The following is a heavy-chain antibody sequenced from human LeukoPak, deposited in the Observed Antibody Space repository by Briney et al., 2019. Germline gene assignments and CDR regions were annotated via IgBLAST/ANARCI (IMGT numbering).Heavy chain of an antibody. D-gene: IGHD4-17*01. Sequence: GGSLRLSCAASGFTFNNYGMHWVRQAPGKGLEWVTFIRFDGSIKYYADSVKGRFTISRDNSKNTLYLQMNSLRAEDTAVYYCARVVDHDYGDYYLDYWGQGTLVTVSS. V-gene: IGHV3-30*02. CDR1: GFTFNNYG. J-gene: IGHJ4*02. CDR2: IRFDGSIK. CDR3: ARVVDHDYGDYYLDY.